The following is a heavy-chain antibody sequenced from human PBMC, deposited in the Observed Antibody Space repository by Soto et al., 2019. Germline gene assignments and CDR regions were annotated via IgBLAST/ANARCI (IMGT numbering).Heavy chain of an antibody. V-gene: IGHV1-46*01. CDR3: ARYNSQNYGTPAASSRFHP. CDR1: VFMFSYYF. D-gene: IGHD2-15*01. J-gene: IGHJ5*02. CDR2: INPSGDSR. Sequence: SVRVSCKASVFMFSYYFMHWVRQAPGQGLEWMGIINPSGDSRNYAQKFQGRVTITRDTSTSTVYMDLSSLRYEDTAVYYCARYNSQNYGTPAASSRFHPWGQGTPVTVSS.